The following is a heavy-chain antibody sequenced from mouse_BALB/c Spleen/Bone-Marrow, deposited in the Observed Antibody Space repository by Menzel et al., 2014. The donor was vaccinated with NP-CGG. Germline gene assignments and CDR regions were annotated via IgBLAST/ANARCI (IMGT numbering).Heavy chain of an antibody. D-gene: IGHD2-14*01. J-gene: IGHJ3*01. CDR2: IDPANGNT. V-gene: IGHV14-3*02. CDR3: ARYGYRYSWFAY. CDR1: GFNIKDTY. Sequence: VQLKESGAELVKPGAPVKLSCTASGFNIKDTYMHWVKQRPEQGLEWIGRIDPANGNTKYDPKFQGKATITTDTSSNTAYLQLRSLTSEDTAVYYCARYGYRYSWFAYWGQGTLVTVSA.